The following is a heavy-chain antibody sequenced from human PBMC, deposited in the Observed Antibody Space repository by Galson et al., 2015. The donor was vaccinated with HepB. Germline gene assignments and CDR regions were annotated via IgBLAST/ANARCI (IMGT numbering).Heavy chain of an antibody. CDR1: GYTFNGYY. Sequence: SVKVSCKASGYTFNGYYMHWVRQAPGKGLEWMGWINPNSDGTKYAQKFQGWVTMTRDTSISTAYMELSRLRSDDTGVYFCARDFQMSSISLDFWGQGTLVTVSS. CDR3: ARDFQMSSISLDF. V-gene: IGHV1-2*04. CDR2: INPNSDGT. D-gene: IGHD5-24*01. J-gene: IGHJ4*02.